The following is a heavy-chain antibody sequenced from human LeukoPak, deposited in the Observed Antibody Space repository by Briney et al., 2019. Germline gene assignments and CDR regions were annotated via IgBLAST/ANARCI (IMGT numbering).Heavy chain of an antibody. CDR3: ANLLRWEPY. CDR2: ISYDGSNK. CDR1: GFTFSTYY. V-gene: IGHV3-30*18. J-gene: IGHJ4*02. Sequence: GGSLRLSCAASGFTFSTYYMSWVRQAPGKGLEWVAVISYDGSNKYYADSVKGRFTISRDNSKNTLYLQMNSLRAEDTAVYYCANLLRWEPYWGQGTLVTVSS. D-gene: IGHD4-23*01.